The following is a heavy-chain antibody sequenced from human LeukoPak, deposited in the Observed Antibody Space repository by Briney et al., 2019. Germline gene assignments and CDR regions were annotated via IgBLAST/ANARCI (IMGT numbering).Heavy chain of an antibody. J-gene: IGHJ5*01. V-gene: IGHV4-39*01. Sequence: SETLSLTRTVSGGSISSSSYYWGWVRQPPGKGLEWIGSIYYSGSTSYKPSLKSRLTISLDTSKNQFSLKVSSVTAADTAIYYCTRESSSSPDSWGQGTLVTASS. CDR1: GGSISSSSYY. CDR3: TRESSSSPDS. CDR2: IYYSGST. D-gene: IGHD6-6*01.